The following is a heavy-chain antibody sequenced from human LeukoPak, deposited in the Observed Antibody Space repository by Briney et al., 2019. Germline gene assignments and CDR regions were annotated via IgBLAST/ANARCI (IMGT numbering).Heavy chain of an antibody. CDR1: GDSVSSNSAA. D-gene: IGHD4-17*01. CDR3: ARDPNYGDYAATNPNAFDI. V-gene: IGHV6-1*01. CDR2: TYYRSKWYN. J-gene: IGHJ3*02. Sequence: SQTLSPTCAISGDSVSSNSAAWNWIRQSPSRGLEWLGRTYYRSKWYNDYAVSVKSRITINPDTSKNQFSLQLNSVTPEDTAVYYCARDPNYGDYAATNPNAFDIWGQGTMVTVSS.